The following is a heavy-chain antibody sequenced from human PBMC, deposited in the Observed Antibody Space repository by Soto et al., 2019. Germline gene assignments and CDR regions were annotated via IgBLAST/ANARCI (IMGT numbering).Heavy chain of an antibody. Sequence: GGSLRLSCAASGFTFSSYSMNWVRQAPGKGLEWVSSISSSSSYIYYADSVKGRFTIPRDNAKNSLYLQMNSLRAEDTAVYYCARDGERYYDILTDYFGSWGQGTLVTVSS. V-gene: IGHV3-21*01. CDR2: ISSSSSYI. CDR3: ARDGERYYDILTDYFGS. J-gene: IGHJ4*02. D-gene: IGHD3-9*01. CDR1: GFTFSSYS.